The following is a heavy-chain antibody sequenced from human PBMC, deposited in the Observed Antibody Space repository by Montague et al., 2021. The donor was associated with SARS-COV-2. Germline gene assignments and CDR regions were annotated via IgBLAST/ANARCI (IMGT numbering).Heavy chain of an antibody. J-gene: IGHJ4*01. Sequence: SETLSLTCTVSGGSITNRSYFWGWIRQPPGKGLEWIGNIYYSGTTHYNPSLESRATISLYTSKNHFSLRLSSVTAADTAVYYCARLARGDTLYYFDYWGQGTLVTVSS. CDR1: GGSITNRSYF. CDR2: IYYSGTT. CDR3: ARLARGDTLYYFDY. D-gene: IGHD2/OR15-2a*01. V-gene: IGHV4-39*02.